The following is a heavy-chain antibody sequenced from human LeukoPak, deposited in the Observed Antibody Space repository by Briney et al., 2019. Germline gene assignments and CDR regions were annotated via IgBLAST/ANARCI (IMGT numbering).Heavy chain of an antibody. CDR2: TRYDGTKQ. Sequence: GGSLRVSCAASGFMFKHHGLHWVRQAPGKGLEWVAFTRYDGTKQFYGDSVKGRFTIYRDNSKDTLYLQMNSLRLDDTAVYYCARALNYYDSSGYYQHWGQGTLVTVSS. CDR3: ARALNYYDSSGYYQH. CDR1: GFMFKHHG. D-gene: IGHD3-22*01. J-gene: IGHJ1*01. V-gene: IGHV3-30*02.